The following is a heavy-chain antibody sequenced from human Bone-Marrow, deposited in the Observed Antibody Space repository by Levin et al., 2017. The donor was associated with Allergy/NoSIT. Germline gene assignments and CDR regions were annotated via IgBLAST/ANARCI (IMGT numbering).Heavy chain of an antibody. CDR3: ARIRVILTGYYRGSQASYYYGMDV. Sequence: TSETLSLTCAVYGGSFSDYSWSWIRQPPGKGLEWIGDISHSGSTNYNPSLKGRVTISIDTSKNQFSLELSSVTAADTAVYYCARIRVILTGYYRGSQASYYYGMDVWGQGTTVTVSS. D-gene: IGHD3-9*01. V-gene: IGHV4-34*01. CDR1: GGSFSDYS. CDR2: ISHSGST. J-gene: IGHJ6*02.